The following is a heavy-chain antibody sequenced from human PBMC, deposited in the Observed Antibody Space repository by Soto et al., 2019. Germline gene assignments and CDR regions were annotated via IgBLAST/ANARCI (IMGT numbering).Heavy chain of an antibody. V-gene: IGHV3-23*01. CDR2: ISGSGGDT. Sequence: GGSLRLSCAASGFTFINYGMSWVRQAPGKGLEWVSGISGSGGDTYYADSVKGRFTMSRDNSKNTLYLQMNSLRADDTAVYYCAKSYSFGIAAAGGYWGQGTLVTVSS. CDR3: AKSYSFGIAAAGGY. CDR1: GFTFINYG. D-gene: IGHD6-13*01. J-gene: IGHJ4*02.